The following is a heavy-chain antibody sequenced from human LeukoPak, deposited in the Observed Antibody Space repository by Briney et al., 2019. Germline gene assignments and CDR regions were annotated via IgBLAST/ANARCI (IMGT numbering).Heavy chain of an antibody. J-gene: IGHJ4*02. CDR1: GGSISSSSYY. V-gene: IGHV4-39*07. CDR2: IYYSGST. CDR3: ARAGVIAAANDY. Sequence: PSETLSLTCTVSGGSISSSSYYWGWIRQPPGKGLEWIGSIYYSGSTYYNPSLKSRVTIPVDTSKNQFSLKLSSVTAADTAVYYCARAGVIAAANDYWGQGTLVTVSS. D-gene: IGHD6-13*01.